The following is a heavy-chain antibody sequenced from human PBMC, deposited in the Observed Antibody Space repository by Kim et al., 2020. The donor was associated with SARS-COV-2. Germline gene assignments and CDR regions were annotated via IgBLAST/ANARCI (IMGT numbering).Heavy chain of an antibody. CDR2: KPGGSAD. D-gene: IGHD3-16*01. CDR3: TTGGAY. J-gene: IGHJ4*02. Sequence: KPGGSADYYVDSVKGRFTISRDNAKNSLYLQMNNLRAEDTAVYYCTTGGAYWGQGTLVTVSS. V-gene: IGHV3-7*04.